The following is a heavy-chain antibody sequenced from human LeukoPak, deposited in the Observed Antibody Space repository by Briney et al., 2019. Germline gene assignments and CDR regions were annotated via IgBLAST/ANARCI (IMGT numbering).Heavy chain of an antibody. Sequence: SETLSLTCTVSGGSVSSSTYYWGWIRQPPGKELEWIGTIYYSGSTYYNPSLKSRVTISVDTSKNQFSLKLSSVTAADTAVYYCARRVSSRRWFDPWGQGTLVTVSS. CDR1: GGSVSSSTYY. J-gene: IGHJ5*02. V-gene: IGHV4-39*07. CDR2: IYYSGST. CDR3: ARRVSSRRWFDP. D-gene: IGHD2-15*01.